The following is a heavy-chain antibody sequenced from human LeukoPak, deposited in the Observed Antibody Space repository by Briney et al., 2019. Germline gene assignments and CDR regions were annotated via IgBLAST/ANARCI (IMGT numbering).Heavy chain of an antibody. Sequence: MASETLSLTCAVYGGSFSGYYWSWIRQPPGKGLEWIGEINHSGSTNYNPSLKSRVTISVDTSKNQFSLKLSSVTAADTAVYYCARLDYYDSSGYLNYYCGMDVWGQGTTVTVSS. D-gene: IGHD3-22*01. CDR1: GGSFSGYY. CDR2: INHSGST. CDR3: ARLDYYDSSGYLNYYCGMDV. J-gene: IGHJ6*02. V-gene: IGHV4-34*01.